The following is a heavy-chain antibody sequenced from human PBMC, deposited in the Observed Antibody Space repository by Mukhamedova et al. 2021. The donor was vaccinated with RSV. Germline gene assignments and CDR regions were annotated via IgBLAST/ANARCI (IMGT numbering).Heavy chain of an antibody. J-gene: IGHJ6*01. D-gene: IGHD5-18*01. CDR2: INHSGST. Sequence: QPPGKGPEWIGEINHSGSTNYSPSLKSRLTISVDTSTNQFSLKLTSVTAADTAVYYCARRPAPSRGYSYCRLKGKYYGLDVWGQGT. V-gene: IGHV4-34*01. CDR3: ARRPAPSRGYSYCRLKGKYYGLDV.